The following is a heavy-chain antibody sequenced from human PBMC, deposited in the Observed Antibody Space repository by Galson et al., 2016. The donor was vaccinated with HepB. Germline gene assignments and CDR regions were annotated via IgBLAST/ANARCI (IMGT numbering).Heavy chain of an antibody. CDR3: ARSEQQVVMVYYHYYAMDV. Sequence: SVKVSCKASGYTFANYGISWVRQAPGQGLEWMGWISAYNRNTNYAQKLQGRVTMTTDTSTSTAYMELWSLRSDDTAVYYCARSEQQVVMVYYHYYAMDVWGQGTTVTVSS. V-gene: IGHV1-18*01. CDR1: GYTFANYG. CDR2: ISAYNRNT. J-gene: IGHJ6*02. D-gene: IGHD6-13*01.